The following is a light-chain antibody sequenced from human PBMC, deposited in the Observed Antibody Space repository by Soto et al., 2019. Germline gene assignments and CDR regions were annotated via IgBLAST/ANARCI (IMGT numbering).Light chain of an antibody. Sequence: QSALTQPASVSGSPGQSITISCTGTSSDVGSYNLVSWHQQHPGKAPKLMIYEGSKRPSGVSNRFSGSKSGNTASLTISELQAEDEADYYCCSYAGSSRVFGGGTKLTVL. CDR2: EGS. CDR3: CSYAGSSRV. J-gene: IGLJ2*01. CDR1: SSDVGSYNL. V-gene: IGLV2-23*01.